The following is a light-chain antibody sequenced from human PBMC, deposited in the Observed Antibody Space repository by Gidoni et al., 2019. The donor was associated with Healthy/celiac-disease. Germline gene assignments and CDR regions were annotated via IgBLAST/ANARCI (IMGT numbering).Light chain of an antibody. CDR1: QSVLHSSNNKNY. Sequence: DIVMTQSPDSLAVSLGERAPINCKSSQSVLHSSNNKNYLAWYQQKPGQPPNLLIYWASSRESGVPDRFSGGGSGTDFTLTISSLQAEDVAVYYCQQYYSTPRTFGQGTKVEIK. CDR2: WAS. CDR3: QQYYSTPRT. V-gene: IGKV4-1*01. J-gene: IGKJ1*01.